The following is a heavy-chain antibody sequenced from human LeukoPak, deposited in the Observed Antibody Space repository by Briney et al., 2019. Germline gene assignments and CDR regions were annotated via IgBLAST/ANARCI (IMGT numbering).Heavy chain of an antibody. CDR2: IWYDGSNK. CDR1: GFTFSSYG. Sequence: PGGPLRLSCAASGFTFSSYGMHWVRQAPGKGLEWVAVIWYDGSNKYYADSVKGRFTISRDNSKNTLYLQMNSLRAEDTAVYYCARAIYRLGGNWFDPWGQGTLVTVSS. J-gene: IGHJ5*02. CDR3: ARAIYRLGGNWFDP. D-gene: IGHD3-16*01. V-gene: IGHV3-33*01.